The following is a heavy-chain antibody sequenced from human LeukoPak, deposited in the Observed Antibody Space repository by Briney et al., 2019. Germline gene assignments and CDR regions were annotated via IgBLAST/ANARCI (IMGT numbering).Heavy chain of an antibody. D-gene: IGHD3-10*01. CDR3: ARDVGKRGPVDL. CDR1: GYTFTSYD. V-gene: IGHV1-8*01. Sequence: ASVKVSCKASGYTFTSYDINWVRQATGQGLEWMGWMNPNSGNTGYAQKFQGRVTMTRNTSISTAYMELSSLRSEDTAVYYCARDVGKRGPVDLWGRGTLVTVSS. J-gene: IGHJ2*01. CDR2: MNPNSGNT.